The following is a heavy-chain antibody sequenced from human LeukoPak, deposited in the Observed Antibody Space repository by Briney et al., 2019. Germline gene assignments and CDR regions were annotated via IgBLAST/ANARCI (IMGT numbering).Heavy chain of an antibody. CDR3: ARRGDGGRSFDY. CDR1: GFTVSTNY. Sequence: GGSLRLSCEASGFTVSTNYMSWVRQAPGKGLEWVSIIYSGGSTYYADSVKGRFTISRDNSKNTLYLQVNSLRAEDTALYYCARRGDGGRSFDYWGQGTLVTVSS. CDR2: IYSGGST. D-gene: IGHD4-23*01. J-gene: IGHJ4*02. V-gene: IGHV3-53*01.